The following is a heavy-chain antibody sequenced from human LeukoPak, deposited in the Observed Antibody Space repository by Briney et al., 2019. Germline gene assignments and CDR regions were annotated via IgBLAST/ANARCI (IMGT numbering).Heavy chain of an antibody. CDR2: IGTSGNTI. Sequence: GGSLRLSCAASGFTFTGYILNSVRQAPGKGLEWVSFIGTSGNTIYYADSVKGRFPVSRDNAKNSLYLQMNSLRAEDTAVYYCARDQWLDYWGQGTLVTVSS. D-gene: IGHD6-19*01. V-gene: IGHV3-48*01. CDR3: ARDQWLDY. J-gene: IGHJ4*02. CDR1: GFTFTGYI.